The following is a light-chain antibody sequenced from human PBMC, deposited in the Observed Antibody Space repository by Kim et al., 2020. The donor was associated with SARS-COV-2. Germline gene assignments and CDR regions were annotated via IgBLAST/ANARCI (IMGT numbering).Light chain of an antibody. J-gene: IGKJ4*01. CDR3: QQRSCWPLT. V-gene: IGKV3-11*01. Sequence: PGERGTLSGRASQSVSSYLAWYQQKPGQAPRLLIYGASYRATGIPARFSGSGSGTDFTLTISTLEPEDFAVYYCQQRSCWPLTFGGGTKVDIK. CDR1: QSVSSY. CDR2: GAS.